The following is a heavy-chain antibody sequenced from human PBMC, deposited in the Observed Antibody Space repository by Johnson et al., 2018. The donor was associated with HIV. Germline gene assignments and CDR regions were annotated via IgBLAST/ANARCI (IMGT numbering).Heavy chain of an antibody. V-gene: IGHV3-11*04. J-gene: IGHJ3*02. D-gene: IGHD1-26*01. CDR1: GFTFSKYY. Sequence: QVQLVESGGGVVQPGGSLRLSCAASGFTFSKYYMNWIRQAPGKGLEWVSYISGSGSTTEYADSVKGRFTISRDNAKNSLYLQMNSLRAEDTAVYYCARDYSKGDAFDIWGQGTMVTVSS. CDR3: ARDYSKGDAFDI. CDR2: ISGSGSTT.